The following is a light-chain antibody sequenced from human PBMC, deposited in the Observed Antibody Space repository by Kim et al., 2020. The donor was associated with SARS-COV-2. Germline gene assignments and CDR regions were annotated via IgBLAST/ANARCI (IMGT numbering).Light chain of an antibody. CDR3: HHRSDWPLT. J-gene: IGKJ4*01. CDR2: DAS. V-gene: IGKV3-11*01. CDR1: RSVSTF. Sequence: EIVLTQSPATLSLSPGERATLSCRASRSVSTFLAWYQQKPGQALRLLIYDASNRATGIPPRFSGSGSGTDFTLTISSLEPDDFAVYYCHHRSDWPLTFGGGTKVDIK.